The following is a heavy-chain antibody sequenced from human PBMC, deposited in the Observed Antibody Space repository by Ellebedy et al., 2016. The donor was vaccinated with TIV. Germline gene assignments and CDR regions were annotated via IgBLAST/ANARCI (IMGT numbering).Heavy chain of an antibody. D-gene: IGHD4-17*01. J-gene: IGHJ4*02. CDR2: ISSSGSTI. CDR3: ARSYGDNDY. V-gene: IGHV3-11*01. CDR1: GFTFSDYY. Sequence: GESLKISXAASGFTFSDYYMSWIRQAPGKGLEWVSYISSSGSTIYYADSVKGRFTISRDNAKNSLYLQTNSLRAEDTAVYYCARSYGDNDYWGQGTLVTVSS.